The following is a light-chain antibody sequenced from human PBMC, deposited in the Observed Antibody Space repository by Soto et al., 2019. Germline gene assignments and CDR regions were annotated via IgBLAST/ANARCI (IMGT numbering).Light chain of an antibody. CDR1: QSISSH. V-gene: IGKV3-15*01. Sequence: EIVMTQSPATLSVSPGETATLSCRASQSISSHLAWYQQKPGQAPRLLMHDAPARATGIPARFSGSGSGTEFTLTISSLQSEDFAVYYCQQYHYWWAFGQGTKVDIK. CDR3: QQYHYWWA. J-gene: IGKJ1*01. CDR2: DAP.